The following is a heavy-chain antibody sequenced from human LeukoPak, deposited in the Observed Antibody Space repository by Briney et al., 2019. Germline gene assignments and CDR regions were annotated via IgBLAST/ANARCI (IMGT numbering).Heavy chain of an antibody. D-gene: IGHD6-19*01. CDR3: ARQWLPNNWFDP. J-gene: IGHJ5*02. CDR1: GGTFSRHA. CDR2: IIPIFGTA. Sequence: ASVKVSCKASGGTFSRHAISWMRQAPGQGLKWMGGIIPIFGTANYAQMFQGRVTITADESTSTAYMELSSLRSEDTAVYYCARQWLPNNWFDPWGQGTLVTVSS. V-gene: IGHV1-69*01.